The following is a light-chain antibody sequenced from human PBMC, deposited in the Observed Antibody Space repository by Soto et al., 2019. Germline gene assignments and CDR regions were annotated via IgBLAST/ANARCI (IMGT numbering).Light chain of an antibody. CDR2: AAS. CDR1: QGISSA. Sequence: IQLTQSPSSLSASVGDRVTITCRASQGISSALAWYQQKPGKVPKLLIYAASTLHSGVPSRFSGSGSGTDFTLTISSLQPEDVATYYCQKYDSVPFTFGPGTKVDI. CDR3: QKYDSVPFT. J-gene: IGKJ3*01. V-gene: IGKV1-27*01.